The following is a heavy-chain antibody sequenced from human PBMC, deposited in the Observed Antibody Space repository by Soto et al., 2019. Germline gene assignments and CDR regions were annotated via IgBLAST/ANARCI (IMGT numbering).Heavy chain of an antibody. V-gene: IGHV4-34*01. Sequence: QVQLQQWGAGLLKPSETLSLNCAVTGGSLSGYYWSWIRQPPGKGLEWIGEVKDGGHTNYSPSIRGRVTISSDTSNNQFSLTLNSVTAADTGVYYCARGQEGVVATHWDQGSLVTVSS. CDR1: GGSLSGYY. J-gene: IGHJ4*02. D-gene: IGHD5-12*01. CDR2: VKDGGHT. CDR3: ARGQEGVVATH.